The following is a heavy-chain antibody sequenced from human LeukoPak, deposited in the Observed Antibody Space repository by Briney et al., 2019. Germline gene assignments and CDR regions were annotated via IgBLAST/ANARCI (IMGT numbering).Heavy chain of an antibody. CDR2: INHSGST. Sequence: PSETLSLTCAVYGGSFSGYYWSWIRQPPGKGLEWIGEINHSGSTNYNPSLKSRVTISVDTSKNQFSLKLSSVTAADTAVYYCASQPDCGGDCYSDYWGQGTLVTVSS. D-gene: IGHD2-21*02. CDR1: GGSFSGYY. V-gene: IGHV4-34*01. J-gene: IGHJ4*02. CDR3: ASQPDCGGDCYSDY.